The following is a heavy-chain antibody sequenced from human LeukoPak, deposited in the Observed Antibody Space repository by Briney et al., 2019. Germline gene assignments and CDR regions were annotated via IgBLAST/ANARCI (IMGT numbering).Heavy chain of an antibody. CDR2: INPNSGGT. D-gene: IGHD2-2*01. V-gene: IGHV1-2*02. CDR1: EYTFTGYY. J-gene: IGHJ3*02. CDR3: AREFFGGDIVVVPAAKTADRWDAFDI. Sequence: GASVKVSCKASEYTFTGYYMHWVRQAPGQGLEWMGWINPNSGGTNYAQKFQGRVTMTRDTSISTAYMELSRLRSDDTAVYYCAREFFGGDIVVVPAAKTADRWDAFDIWGQGTMVTVSS.